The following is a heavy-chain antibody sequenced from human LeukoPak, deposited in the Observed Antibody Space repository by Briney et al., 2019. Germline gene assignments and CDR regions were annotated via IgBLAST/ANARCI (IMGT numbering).Heavy chain of an antibody. J-gene: IGHJ4*02. Sequence: TSETLSLTCTVSGGSINSYYWSWIRQPPGKGLEWIGYIYYSGSTNYNPSLKSRVTISVDTSKNQFSLKLSSVTAADTAVYYCTRDTYGGDYWGQGTLVTVSS. CDR3: TRDTYGGDY. CDR1: GGSINSYY. CDR2: IYYSGST. V-gene: IGHV4-59*12. D-gene: IGHD4-23*01.